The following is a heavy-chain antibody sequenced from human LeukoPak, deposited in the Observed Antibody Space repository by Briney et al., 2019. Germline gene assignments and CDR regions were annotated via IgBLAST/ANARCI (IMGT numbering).Heavy chain of an antibody. CDR2: ISAYNGNT. Sequence: ASVKVSFKASGYTFTSYGISWVRQAPGQGLEWMGWISAYNGNTNYAQKLQGRVTMTTDTSTSTAYMELRSLRSDDTAVYYCARGGAYYYDSSGYVPNDYWGQGTLVTVSS. CDR1: GYTFTSYG. J-gene: IGHJ4*02. CDR3: ARGGAYYYDSSGYVPNDY. V-gene: IGHV1-18*01. D-gene: IGHD3-22*01.